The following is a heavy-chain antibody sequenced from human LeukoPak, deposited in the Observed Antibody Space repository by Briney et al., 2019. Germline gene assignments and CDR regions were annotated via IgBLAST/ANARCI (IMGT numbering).Heavy chain of an antibody. D-gene: IGHD4-17*01. CDR2: ISGSGGST. J-gene: IGHJ4*02. CDR3: AKDPGDYDLLDY. Sequence: ETLSLTCAVSGGSISSYYWSWVRQAPGKGLEWVSAISGSGGSTYYADSVKGRFTISRDNSKNTLYLQMNSLRAEDTAVYYCAKDPGDYDLLDYWGQGTLVTVSS. V-gene: IGHV3-23*01. CDR1: GGSISSYY.